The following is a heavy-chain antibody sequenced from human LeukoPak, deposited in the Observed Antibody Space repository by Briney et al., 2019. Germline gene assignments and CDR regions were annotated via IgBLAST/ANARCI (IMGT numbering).Heavy chain of an antibody. D-gene: IGHD6-13*01. CDR3: ARHDYSSSLSMDV. Sequence: PSETLSLTCTVSGGSINSSSYYWGWIRQPPGKGLEWIGSIYYSGSTYYNPSLKSRVTISVDTSKNQFSLKLSSVTAADTAVYYCARHDYSSSLSMDVWGQGTTVTVSS. J-gene: IGHJ6*02. V-gene: IGHV4-39*01. CDR1: GGSINSSSYY. CDR2: IYYSGST.